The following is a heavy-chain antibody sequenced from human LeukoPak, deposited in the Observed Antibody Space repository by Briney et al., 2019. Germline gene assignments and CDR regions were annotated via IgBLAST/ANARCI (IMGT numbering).Heavy chain of an antibody. CDR3: ARHVLLGDIVVVPGLIDI. V-gene: IGHV5-51*01. CDR1: GYSFTNYW. Sequence: GESLKISCKGSGYSFTNYWIGWVRQMPGKGLEWMGLIYPGDSDTRYSPSFQGQVTISADKSISTAYLQWSSLKASDTAMYYCARHVLLGDIVVVPGLIDIWGQGTMVTVSS. CDR2: IYPGDSDT. J-gene: IGHJ3*02. D-gene: IGHD2-2*01.